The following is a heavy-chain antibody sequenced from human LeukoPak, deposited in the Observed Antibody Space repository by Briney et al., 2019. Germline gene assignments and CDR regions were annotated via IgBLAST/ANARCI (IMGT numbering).Heavy chain of an antibody. CDR2: INPNSGGT. Sequence: ASVKVSCKASGYTFTVYYIHWVRQAPGQGLEWMGWINPNSGGTNYAQKFQGRVTMTRDTSTSTVYMELSSLRSEDTAVYYCAREADILTGYPFDYWGQGTLVTVSS. CDR1: GYTFTVYY. J-gene: IGHJ4*02. V-gene: IGHV1-2*02. CDR3: AREADILTGYPFDY. D-gene: IGHD3-9*01.